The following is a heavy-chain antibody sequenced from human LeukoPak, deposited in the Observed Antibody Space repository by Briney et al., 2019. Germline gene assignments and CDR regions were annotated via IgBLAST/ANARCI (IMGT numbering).Heavy chain of an antibody. CDR3: ARTGYYETSRSGYFHH. CDR2: NYPADSDT. V-gene: IGHV5-51*01. CDR1: GYSFTNYW. Sequence: GESLKISCKGSGYSFTNYWIGWVRQMPGKGLEWVGINYPADSDTRYSPSFQGQVTISVDKSISTAYLQWSSLRASDTAIYYCARTGYYETSRSGYFHHWGQGTLVTVSS. D-gene: IGHD3-22*01. J-gene: IGHJ1*01.